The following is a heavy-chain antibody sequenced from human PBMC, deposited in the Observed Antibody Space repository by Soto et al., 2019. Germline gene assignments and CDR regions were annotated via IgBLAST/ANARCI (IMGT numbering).Heavy chain of an antibody. D-gene: IGHD2-2*01. Sequence: PSETLSLTCTVSGGFVNSDTHSWSWIRQTPGKRLEWIGFIYSGGSTKNPSLRSRVTMSVDTSKNQFSLKLRSVIVADTAVYHCARFVRTCSATTCSHRADVWGQGITVTVYS. CDR3: ARFVRTCSATTCSHRADV. J-gene: IGHJ6*02. V-gene: IGHV4-61*01. CDR1: GGFVNSDTHS. CDR2: IYSGGST.